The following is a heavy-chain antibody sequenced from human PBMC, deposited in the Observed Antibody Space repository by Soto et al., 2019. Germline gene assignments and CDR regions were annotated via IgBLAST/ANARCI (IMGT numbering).Heavy chain of an antibody. Sequence: ASVKVSCKASGYTFTSYAMHWVRQAPGQRLEWMGWINAGNGNTKYSQKSQGRVTITRDTSASTAYMELSSVTAADTAVYYCATHSPYYYYGMDVWGQGTTVTVSS. D-gene: IGHD6-13*01. V-gene: IGHV1-3*01. CDR1: GYTFTSYA. CDR3: ATHSPYYYYGMDV. CDR2: INAGNGNT. J-gene: IGHJ6*02.